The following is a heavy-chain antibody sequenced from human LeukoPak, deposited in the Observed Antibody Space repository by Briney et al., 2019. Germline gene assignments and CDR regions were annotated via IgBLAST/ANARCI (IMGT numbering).Heavy chain of an antibody. Sequence: PSETLSLTCAVYGGSFSGYYWSWIRQPPGKGLEWIGEINHSGSTNYNPSLKSRVTISVDTSKNQFSLKLSSVTAADTAVYYCARGRTLQGFDPWGQGTLVTVSS. CDR3: ARGRTLQGFDP. D-gene: IGHD5-24*01. CDR1: GGSFSGYY. J-gene: IGHJ5*02. CDR2: INHSGST. V-gene: IGHV4-34*01.